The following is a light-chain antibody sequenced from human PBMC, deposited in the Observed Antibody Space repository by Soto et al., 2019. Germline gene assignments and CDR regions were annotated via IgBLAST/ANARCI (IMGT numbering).Light chain of an antibody. CDR1: QSISSY. V-gene: IGKV1-39*01. CDR2: AAS. J-gene: IGKJ5*01. CDR3: QQSYSTIT. Sequence: DIQMTQSPSSLSASAGDRVTITCRASQSISSYLNWYQQKPGKAPKLLIYAASSLQSGVPSRFSGSGSGTDFTLTISSLQPEDFATYYCQQSYSTITVGQGTRLEV.